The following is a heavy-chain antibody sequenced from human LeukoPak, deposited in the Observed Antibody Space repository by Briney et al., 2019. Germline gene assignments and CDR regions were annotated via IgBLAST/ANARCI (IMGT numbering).Heavy chain of an antibody. V-gene: IGHV4-61*02. CDR1: GGSISSGSYY. CDR2: IFVSGST. J-gene: IGHJ4*02. D-gene: IGHD6-19*01. CDR3: ARVSVAGTEDYFDY. Sequence: SETLSLTCTVSGGSISSGSYYWSWIRQPAGKGLEWIGRIFVSGSTNYNPSLKSRVTISVDTAKNQSSLKLSSVTAADTAVYYCARVSVAGTEDYFDYWGQGTLVTVSS.